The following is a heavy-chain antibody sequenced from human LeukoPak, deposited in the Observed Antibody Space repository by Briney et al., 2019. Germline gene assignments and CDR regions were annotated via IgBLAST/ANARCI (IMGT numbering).Heavy chain of an antibody. V-gene: IGHV4-39*07. J-gene: IGHJ2*01. CDR3: VREGDGGSSGDLYFDL. CDR1: GGSINRSSYY. CDR2: IYNSGIT. D-gene: IGHD4-23*01. Sequence: PAETLSLTCTVSGGSINRSSYYWGRIPQPRGKGLDCIGSIYNSGITYYNPSLKSRVTISVDTSKNKFSLKLRYVTAGDTAVYYCVREGDGGSSGDLYFDLWGRGTLVTVSS.